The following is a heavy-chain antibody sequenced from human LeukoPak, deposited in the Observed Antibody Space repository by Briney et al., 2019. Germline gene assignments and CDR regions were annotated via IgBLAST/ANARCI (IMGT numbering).Heavy chain of an antibody. Sequence: GGSLRLSCAASGFTFTTYWMSWVRQAPGKGLEWVANIKQDGSEKYYVDSVKGRFTISRDNAKNSLYLQMNSLRAEDTAVYYCSSGLYYFDYWGQGTLVTVSS. D-gene: IGHD3-22*01. J-gene: IGHJ4*02. CDR1: GFTFTTYW. V-gene: IGHV3-7*01. CDR2: IKQDGSEK. CDR3: SSGLYYFDY.